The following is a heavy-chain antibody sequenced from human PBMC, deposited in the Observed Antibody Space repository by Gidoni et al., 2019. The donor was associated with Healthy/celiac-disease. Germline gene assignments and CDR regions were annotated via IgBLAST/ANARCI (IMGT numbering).Heavy chain of an antibody. CDR3: ANLGGDYYYYGMDV. Sequence: VSGISWNSGSIGYADSVKGRFTISRDNAKNSLYLQMNSLRAEDTAWYYCANLGGDYYYYGMDVWGQGTTVTVSS. V-gene: IGHV3-9*01. CDR2: ISWNSGSI. D-gene: IGHD3-10*01. J-gene: IGHJ6*02.